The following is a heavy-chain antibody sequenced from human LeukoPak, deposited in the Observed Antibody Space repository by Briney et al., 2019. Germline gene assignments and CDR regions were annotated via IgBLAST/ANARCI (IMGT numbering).Heavy chain of an antibody. Sequence: GGSLRLSCAASGFTFSSYWMNWARQAPGKGLEWVASINHNGNVNYYVDSVKGRFTISRDNAKNSLYLQMSNLRAEDTAVYYCAKGGYCSGGSCYSSSWFDPWGQGTLVTVSS. V-gene: IGHV3-7*03. J-gene: IGHJ5*02. D-gene: IGHD2-15*01. CDR3: AKGGYCSGGSCYSSSWFDP. CDR2: INHNGNVN. CDR1: GFTFSSYW.